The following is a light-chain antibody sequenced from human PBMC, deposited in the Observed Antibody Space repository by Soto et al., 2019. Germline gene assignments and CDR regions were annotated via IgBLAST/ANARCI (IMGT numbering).Light chain of an antibody. CDR1: QSVISNY. J-gene: IGKJ1*01. V-gene: IGKV3D-20*02. CDR3: QQRSNWPPT. CDR2: GAS. Sequence: IVLTQSPATLSLSPGERATLSCRASQSVISNYLAWYQQKPGLAPRLLIYGASSRATGIPARFSGSGSGTEFTLTISSLQSEDFAIYYCQQRSNWPPTFGQGTKVDI.